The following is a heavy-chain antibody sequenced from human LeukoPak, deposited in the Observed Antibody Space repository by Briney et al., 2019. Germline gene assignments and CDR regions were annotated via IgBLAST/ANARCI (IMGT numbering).Heavy chain of an antibody. CDR1: GFTFSSYG. V-gene: IGHV3-30*02. CDR3: AKSYDFWSGKDAFDI. D-gene: IGHD3-3*01. CDR2: IRYDGSNK. J-gene: IGHJ3*02. Sequence: GRSLRLSCAASGFTFSSYGMHWVRQAPGKGLEWVAFIRYDGSNKYYADSVKGRFTISRDNSKNTLYLQMNSLRAEDTAVYYCAKSYDFWSGKDAFDIWGQGTMVTVSS.